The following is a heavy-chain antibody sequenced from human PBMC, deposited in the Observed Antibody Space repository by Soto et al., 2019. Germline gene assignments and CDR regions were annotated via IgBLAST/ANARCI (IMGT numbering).Heavy chain of an antibody. J-gene: IGHJ4*02. CDR2: ISYDGSTK. Sequence: GGSLRLSCAASGFTFSSYGMHWVRQAPGKGLEWVAVISYDGSTKYYADSVKGRFTISRDNSKNTLYLQMNSLRAEDTAVYYCAKARTTILTGTNELSGYWGQGTLVTVSS. V-gene: IGHV3-30*18. CDR3: AKARTTILTGTNELSGY. CDR1: GFTFSSYG. D-gene: IGHD1-7*01.